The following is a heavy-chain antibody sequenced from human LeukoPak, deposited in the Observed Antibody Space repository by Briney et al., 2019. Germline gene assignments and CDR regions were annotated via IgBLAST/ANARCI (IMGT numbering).Heavy chain of an antibody. CDR2: INHSGST. D-gene: IGHD3/OR15-3a*01. J-gene: IGHJ4*02. CDR3: ASSQVWDWLLPKHAPFYFDY. CDR1: GGSFCGYY. V-gene: IGHV4-34*01. Sequence: SETLSLTCAVYGGSFCGYYWSWIRQPPGKGLEWIGYINHSGSTNYNPSLKSRVTISVDTSKNQFSLKLSSVTAADTAVYYCASSQVWDWLLPKHAPFYFDYWGQGTLVTVSS.